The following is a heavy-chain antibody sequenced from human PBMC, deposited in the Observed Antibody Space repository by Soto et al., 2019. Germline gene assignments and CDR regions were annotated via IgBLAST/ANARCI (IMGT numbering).Heavy chain of an antibody. J-gene: IGHJ5*02. CDR2: ISGSGGST. V-gene: IGHV3-23*01. D-gene: IGHD6-13*01. CDR3: AKGHIAANWFDP. CDR1: GFTFSSYA. Sequence: VGSLRLSCAASGFTFSSYAMSWVRQAPGKGLEWVSAISGSGGSTYYADSVKGRFTISRDNSKNTLYLQMNSLRAEDTAVYYCAKGHIAANWFDPWGQGTLVTVSS.